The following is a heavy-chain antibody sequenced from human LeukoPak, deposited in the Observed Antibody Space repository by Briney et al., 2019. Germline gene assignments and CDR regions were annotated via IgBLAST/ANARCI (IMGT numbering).Heavy chain of an antibody. CDR1: GGSINSFY. Sequence: PSETLSLTCNVSGGSINSFYWSWIRQPPGKGLEWIGYIYGSGSTNYNPSLKSRVTISVDTSKNQFSLKLSSVTAADTAVYYCARRMDTAMVTDYFDYWGQGTLVTVSS. CDR2: IYGSGST. V-gene: IGHV4-59*08. CDR3: ARRMDTAMVTDYFDY. J-gene: IGHJ4*02. D-gene: IGHD5-18*01.